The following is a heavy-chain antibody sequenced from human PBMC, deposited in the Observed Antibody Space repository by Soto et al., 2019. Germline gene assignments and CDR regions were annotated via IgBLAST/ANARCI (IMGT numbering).Heavy chain of an antibody. J-gene: IGHJ3*01. D-gene: IGHD5-12*01. V-gene: IGHV1-3*01. CDR2: INAGNGHT. CDR1: GYTFTSYA. Sequence: QVQLVQSGAELKKPGASVKVSCKASGYTFTSYALHWVRQAPGQRLEWMGWINAGNGHTKYSREFRDRLTITMDTSAGTAYMELRILKSADTAVFYCARDFAGGLNDAFDFRGQGTMVTVSS. CDR3: ARDFAGGLNDAFDF.